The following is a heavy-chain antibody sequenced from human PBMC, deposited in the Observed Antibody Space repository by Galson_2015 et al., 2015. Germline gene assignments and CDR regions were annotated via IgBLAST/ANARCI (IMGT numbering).Heavy chain of an antibody. Sequence: SVKVSCKASGYTFTSYAMHWVRQAPGQRLEWMGWINAGNGNTKYSQKFQGRVTITRDTSASTAYMELSSLRSEDTAVYYCARARTPDYGDYWFDPWGQGTLVTVSS. CDR1: GYTFTSYA. J-gene: IGHJ5*02. CDR3: ARARTPDYGDYWFDP. V-gene: IGHV1-3*01. D-gene: IGHD4-17*01. CDR2: INAGNGNT.